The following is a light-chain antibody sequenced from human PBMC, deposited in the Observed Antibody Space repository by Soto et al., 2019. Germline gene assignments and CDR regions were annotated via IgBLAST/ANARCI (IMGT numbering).Light chain of an antibody. CDR3: QQSYTTPWT. CDR2: AAS. J-gene: IGKJ1*01. CDR1: QSISSF. Sequence: DIHMTQSPSSLSASVGDRVTITCRASQSISSFLNWYQQKPGKAPHLLIYAASSLRYGVPSRFRGSESGTECTLTISSLQPEDFATYFCQQSYTTPWTFGQGTKVEIK. V-gene: IGKV1-39*01.